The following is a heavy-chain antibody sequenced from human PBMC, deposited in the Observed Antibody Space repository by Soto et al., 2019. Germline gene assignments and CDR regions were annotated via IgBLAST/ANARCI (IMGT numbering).Heavy chain of an antibody. Sequence: PSETLSLTCTVSGGSISSSSYYWGWIRQPPGKGLEWIGSIYYSGSTYYNPSLKSRVTISVDTSKNQFSLKLSSVTAADTAVYYCARLDWNWGYNWFDPWGQGPLVTVSS. D-gene: IGHD1-7*01. CDR3: ARLDWNWGYNWFDP. CDR1: GGSISSSSYY. J-gene: IGHJ5*02. V-gene: IGHV4-39*01. CDR2: IYYSGST.